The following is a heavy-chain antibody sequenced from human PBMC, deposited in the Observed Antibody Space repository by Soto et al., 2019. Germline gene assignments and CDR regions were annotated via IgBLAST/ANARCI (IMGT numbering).Heavy chain of an antibody. Sequence: SXKVSFKASGYTXSSYYRHLVRQATGQGLEWMGIITPSGGSTSYAQKFQGRVTMTRETSTSTVYMELSRLRSEATAVYYCARVGGNVSFDYWGQGTLVTVSS. CDR2: ITPSGGST. J-gene: IGHJ4*02. V-gene: IGHV1-46*01. CDR1: GYTXSSYY. CDR3: ARVGGNVSFDY. D-gene: IGHD3-16*01.